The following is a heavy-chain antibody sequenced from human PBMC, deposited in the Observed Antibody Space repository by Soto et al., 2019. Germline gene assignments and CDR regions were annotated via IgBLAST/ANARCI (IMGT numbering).Heavy chain of an antibody. V-gene: IGHV3-23*01. D-gene: IGHD3-10*01. CDR2: ISGSGGST. CDR3: AKDSPVITMVRGVIPGHFDY. J-gene: IGHJ4*02. Sequence: GGSLRLSCAASGFTFSSYAMSWVRQAPGKGLEWVSAISGSGGSTYYADSVKGRFTISRDNSKNTLYLQMNSLRAEDTAVYYCAKDSPVITMVRGVIPGHFDYWGQGTLVTVSS. CDR1: GFTFSSYA.